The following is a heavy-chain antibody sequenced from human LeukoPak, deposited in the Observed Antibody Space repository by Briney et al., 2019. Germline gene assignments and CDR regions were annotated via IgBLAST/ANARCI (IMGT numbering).Heavy chain of an antibody. CDR1: GFTISNYY. J-gene: IGHJ4*02. CDR3: ARGGPATTIDY. D-gene: IGHD1-1*01. V-gene: IGHV3-53*04. Sequence: PGGCLRLSCAASGFTISNYYMSWVRPAPGKGLEWVSVIYTGGNTYYTDAVKGRFTISRHNSKNTLYLQMNNLRAEDTAVYYCARGGPATTIDYWGRGTLVTVSS. CDR2: IYTGGNT.